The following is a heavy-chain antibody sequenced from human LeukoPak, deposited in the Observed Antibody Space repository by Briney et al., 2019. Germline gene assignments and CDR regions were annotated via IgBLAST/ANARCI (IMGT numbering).Heavy chain of an antibody. V-gene: IGHV3-9*01. J-gene: IGHJ5*02. CDR2: ISWNSGSI. CDR3: AKDGSGYQLLFLGWFDP. D-gene: IGHD2-2*01. Sequence: GGSLRLSCAASGFTFDDYAMHWVRQAPGKGLEWVSSISWNSGSIAYADPVKGRFTISRDNAKNSLYLQMNSLRAEDTALYYCAKDGSGYQLLFLGWFDPWGQGTLVTVSS. CDR1: GFTFDDYA.